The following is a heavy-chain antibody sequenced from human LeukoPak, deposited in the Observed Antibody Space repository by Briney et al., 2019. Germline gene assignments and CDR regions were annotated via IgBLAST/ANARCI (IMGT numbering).Heavy chain of an antibody. D-gene: IGHD3-16*01. CDR1: GYIFSNYV. Sequence: ASVKDSCKASGYIFSNYVISWARQAPGQGLDWTGGISDHNGNPNHGQKFEGRVTMTTDTSTSTACMELTGLTSDDTAVYYCASDSVLGAPYTDHWGQGTLVTVSS. J-gene: IGHJ4*02. CDR3: ASDSVLGAPYTDH. CDR2: ISDHNGNP. V-gene: IGHV1-18*01.